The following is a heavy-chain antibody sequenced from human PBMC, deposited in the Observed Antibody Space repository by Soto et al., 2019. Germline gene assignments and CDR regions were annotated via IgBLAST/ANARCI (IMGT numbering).Heavy chain of an antibody. J-gene: IGHJ6*02. Sequence: QVQLVESGGGVVQPGRSLRLSCAASGFTFSSYAMNWVRQAPGKGLEWVAIITYDGNNKYYADSVKGRFTISRDNSTNTLYHAMNSLRAEHTAVYYCARAGCDGGRCYSMVGLRYGVDVWGQGTTVTVSS. CDR2: ITYDGNNK. D-gene: IGHD2-15*01. CDR3: ARAGCDGGRCYSMVGLRYGVDV. CDR1: GFTFSSYA. V-gene: IGHV3-30*14.